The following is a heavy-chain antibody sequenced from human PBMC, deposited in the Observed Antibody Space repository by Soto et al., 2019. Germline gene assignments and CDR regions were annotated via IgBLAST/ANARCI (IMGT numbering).Heavy chain of an antibody. CDR1: GYTFTSYG. V-gene: IGHV1-18*01. D-gene: IGHD5-18*01. CDR2: ISTYNGNT. J-gene: IGHJ4*02. CDR3: ARRGYNYDDGFDY. Sequence: QVQLVQSGAEVRKPGASVKVSCKASGYTFTSYGLTWVRQAPGQGLEWMGWISTYNGNTNYAQKLQGRVSMTTDTPTSTAYLELRGLRSDDTAIYLCARRGYNYDDGFDYWGQGTLVTVSS.